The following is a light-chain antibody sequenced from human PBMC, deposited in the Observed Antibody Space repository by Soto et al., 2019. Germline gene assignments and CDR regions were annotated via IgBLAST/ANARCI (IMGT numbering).Light chain of an antibody. V-gene: IGLV4-69*01. Sequence: QSVLTQSPSASASLGASVRLTCTLSSGHSSYAIAWHQQQPEKGPRYLMKLNSDGSHNKGDGIPDRFSGSSSGAERYLTISSLQSEDEADYYCQTWGTGIQVFGTGTKVTVL. CDR2: LNSDGSH. CDR3: QTWGTGIQV. J-gene: IGLJ1*01. CDR1: SGHSSYA.